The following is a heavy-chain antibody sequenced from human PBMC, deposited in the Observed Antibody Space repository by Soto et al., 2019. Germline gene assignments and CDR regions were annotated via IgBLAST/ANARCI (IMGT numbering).Heavy chain of an antibody. V-gene: IGHV3-48*03. CDR3: ARDQCSSTSCFYYYYYGMDV. J-gene: IGHJ6*02. Sequence: GGSLRLSCAASGFTFSSYEMNWVRQAPGKGLEWVSYISSSGSTIYYADSVKGRFTISRDNAKNSLYLQMDSLRAEDTAVYYCARDQCSSTSCFYYYYYGMDVCGHGTTVTV. CDR2: ISSSGSTI. D-gene: IGHD2-2*01. CDR1: GFTFSSYE.